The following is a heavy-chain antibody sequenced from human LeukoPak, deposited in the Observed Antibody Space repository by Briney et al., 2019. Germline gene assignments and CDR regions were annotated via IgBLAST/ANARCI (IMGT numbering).Heavy chain of an antibody. J-gene: IGHJ5*02. D-gene: IGHD6-19*01. Sequence: PSETLSLTCTVSGGSISSSSYYWGWIRQSPGKGLEWIGSIYYSGSTYYNPSRKSRFTISVDTSKNQFSLKLSSVTAADTAVYYCVRRRLIAVAFFDPWGQGTLVTVSS. CDR1: GGSISSSSYY. CDR3: VRRRLIAVAFFDP. CDR2: IYYSGST. V-gene: IGHV4-39*01.